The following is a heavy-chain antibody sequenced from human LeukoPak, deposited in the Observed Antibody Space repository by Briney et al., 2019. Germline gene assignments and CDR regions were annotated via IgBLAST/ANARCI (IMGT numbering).Heavy chain of an antibody. V-gene: IGHV4-61*08. Sequence: PSETLSLTCTVSGGSINSGDYYWSWIRQPPGKGLEWIGYIYYSGSTNYNPSLKSRVTISVDTSKNQFSLKLSSVTAADTAVYYCASGAGLNWFDPWGQGTLVTVSS. CDR2: IYYSGST. D-gene: IGHD6-19*01. CDR3: ASGAGLNWFDP. CDR1: GGSINSGDYY. J-gene: IGHJ5*02.